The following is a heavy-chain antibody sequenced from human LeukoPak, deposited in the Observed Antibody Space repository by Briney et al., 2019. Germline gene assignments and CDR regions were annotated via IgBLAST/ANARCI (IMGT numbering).Heavy chain of an antibody. CDR1: GFTLSSFG. Sequence: PGGSLRLSCAASGFTLSSFGMSWVRQAPGKGLEWVSAINGSSGSTYYADAVKGRFTVSRDISKNTVFLQMNRLRADDTAMYHCAKDRFYDILTGYPDYWGQGTLATVSS. J-gene: IGHJ4*02. D-gene: IGHD3-9*01. CDR3: AKDRFYDILTGYPDY. CDR2: INGSSGST. V-gene: IGHV3-23*01.